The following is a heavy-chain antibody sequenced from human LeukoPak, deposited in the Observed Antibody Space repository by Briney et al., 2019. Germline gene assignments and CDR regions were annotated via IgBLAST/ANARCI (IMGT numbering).Heavy chain of an antibody. J-gene: IGHJ4*02. V-gene: IGHV3-74*01. D-gene: IGHD3-22*01. CDR2: INTDGSTT. CDR3: VRGYYDGSAYHTLFDD. CDR1: GYTFTGYY. Sequence: GASVKVSCKASGYTFTGYYMHWVRQAPGKGLVWVSRINTDGSTTNYADSVKGRFTISRDNAKNTLYLQMNSLRAEDTAVYYCVRGYYDGSAYHTLFDDWGQGNLVTVSS.